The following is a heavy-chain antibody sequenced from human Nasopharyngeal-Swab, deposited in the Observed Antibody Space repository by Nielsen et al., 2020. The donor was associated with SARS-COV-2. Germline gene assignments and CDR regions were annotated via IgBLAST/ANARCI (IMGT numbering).Heavy chain of an antibody. J-gene: IGHJ4*01. CDR3: TTGLEWELLFEY. V-gene: IGHV3-15*01. CDR2: IKSKTDGGTT. Sequence: GESLKISCAASGLTFRNDWMSLVRQAPGKGLEWVGQIKSKTDGGTTDYAAPVKDRFTISRDDSTNTLYLQMNSLRTDDTAVYYCTTGLEWELLFEYWGQGTLVTVSS. D-gene: IGHD1-26*01. CDR1: GLTFRNDW.